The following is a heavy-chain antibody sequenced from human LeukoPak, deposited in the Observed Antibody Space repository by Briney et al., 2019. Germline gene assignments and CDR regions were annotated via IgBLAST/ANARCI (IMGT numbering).Heavy chain of an antibody. CDR1: GGTFSSYA. Sequence: VASVKVSCKASGGTFSSYAISLVRQARGRGLEWMGGIIPISGTANYAQKFQGRVTITTDESTSTAYMELSSLRSEDTAVYYCARDYGDSSSWYEGYWGQGTLVTVSS. V-gene: IGHV1-69*05. J-gene: IGHJ4*02. CDR3: ARDYGDSSSWYEGY. CDR2: IIPISGTA. D-gene: IGHD6-13*01.